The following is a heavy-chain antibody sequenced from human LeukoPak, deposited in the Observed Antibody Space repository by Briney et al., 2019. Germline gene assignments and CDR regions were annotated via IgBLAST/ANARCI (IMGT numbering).Heavy chain of an antibody. CDR2: IYPLETT. CDR1: GDSVNSGAYY. CDR3: ARLNDFWSYFDY. D-gene: IGHD3/OR15-3a*01. Sequence: PSETLSLTCTVSGDSVNSGAYYWSWLRQPAGKEPEWIGRIYPLETTNYSPSLKSRVAISVDTSKNQFSLKLSSVTAADTAVYYCARLNDFWSYFDYWGQGTLVTVSS. V-gene: IGHV4-61*02. J-gene: IGHJ4*02.